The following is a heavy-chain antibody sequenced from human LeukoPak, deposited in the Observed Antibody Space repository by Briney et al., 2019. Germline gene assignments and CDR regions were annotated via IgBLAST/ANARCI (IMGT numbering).Heavy chain of an antibody. CDR2: IIPILGIA. V-gene: IGHV1-69*04. CDR3: ARDPPLRTMVRGAGEIFTDNWFDP. Sequence: ASVKVSCKASGGTFSSYAISWVRQAPGQGLEWMGRIIPILGIANYAQKFQGRVTITADKSTSTDYMELSSLRSEDTAVYYCARDPPLRTMVRGAGEIFTDNWFDPWGQGTLVTVSS. D-gene: IGHD3-10*01. CDR1: GGTFSSYA. J-gene: IGHJ5*02.